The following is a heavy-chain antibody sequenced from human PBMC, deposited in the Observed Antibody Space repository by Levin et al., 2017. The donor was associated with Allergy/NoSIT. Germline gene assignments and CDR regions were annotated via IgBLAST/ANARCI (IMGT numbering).Heavy chain of an antibody. CDR2: IYYSGST. CDR1: GGSIRSSY. D-gene: IGHD3-9*01. CDR3: ASGSPGDYDILTGYYSY. Sequence: SQTLSLPCPVSGGSIRSSYWSWLRQPPGKGLEWIGYIYYSGSTNYNPSLKSRVTISVDTSKNQFSLKLSSVTAADTAVYYCASGSPGDYDILTGYYSYWGQGTLVTVSS. J-gene: IGHJ4*02. V-gene: IGHV4-59*01.